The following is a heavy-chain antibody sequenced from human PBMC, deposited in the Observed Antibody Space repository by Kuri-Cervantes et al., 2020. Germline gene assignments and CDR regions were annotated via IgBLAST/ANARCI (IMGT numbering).Heavy chain of an antibody. Sequence: GESLKISCAASGFTFSSYWMHWVGQAPGKGLVWVSRINSDGSSTSYADSVKGRFTISRDNAKNTLYLQMNSLRAEDTALYFCARGYGGSGTWRDNHFDRWGQGTLVTVSS. V-gene: IGHV3-74*01. CDR1: GFTFSSYW. CDR3: ARGYGGSGTWRDNHFDR. J-gene: IGHJ4*02. CDR2: INSDGSST. D-gene: IGHD3-10*01.